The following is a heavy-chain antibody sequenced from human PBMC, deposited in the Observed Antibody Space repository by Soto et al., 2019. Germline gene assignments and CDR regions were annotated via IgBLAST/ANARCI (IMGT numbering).Heavy chain of an antibody. CDR2: INPNSGGT. J-gene: IGHJ5*02. V-gene: IGHV1-2*02. Sequence: GASVKVSCNASGYTFTCYYMHWVRQAPGQGLEWMGWINPNSGGTNYAQKFQGRVTMTRDTSISTAYMELSRLRSDDTAVYYCARDQLVGQQLANWFDPWRQGTLVTSPQ. CDR1: GYTFTCYY. D-gene: IGHD6-13*01. CDR3: ARDQLVGQQLANWFDP.